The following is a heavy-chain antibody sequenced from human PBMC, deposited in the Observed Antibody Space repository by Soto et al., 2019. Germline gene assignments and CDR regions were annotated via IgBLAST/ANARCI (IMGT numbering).Heavy chain of an antibody. Sequence: QITLKESGPTLVKPTQTLTLTCNFSGFSLSTIAVGVGWIRQPPGKALECLALIYWDGDKSYSPSLKSRLTITKDTSKNQVVLTMTNMDPVDTATYYCVPLPYLGAFDIWGQGTLVTVSS. V-gene: IGHV2-5*02. CDR1: GFSLSTIAVG. CDR2: IYWDGDK. J-gene: IGHJ3*02. D-gene: IGHD7-27*01. CDR3: VPLPYLGAFDI.